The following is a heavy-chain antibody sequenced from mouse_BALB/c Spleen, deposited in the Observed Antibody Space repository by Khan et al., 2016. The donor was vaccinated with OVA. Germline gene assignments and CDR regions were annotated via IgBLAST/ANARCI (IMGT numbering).Heavy chain of an antibody. CDR1: GFTFSNYW. CDR3: TRNGNWFAY. J-gene: IGHJ3*01. Sequence: QLEESGGGLVQPGGSMKLSCVASGFTFSNYWMNWVRQSPEKGLVWVAEIRLKSNNYATHYAESVKGRFTISKDDSKSSVYLQRKNLRAEDTGIYYCTRNGNWFAYWGQGTLVTVSA. D-gene: IGHD2-1*01. V-gene: IGHV6-6*02. CDR2: IRLKSNNYAT.